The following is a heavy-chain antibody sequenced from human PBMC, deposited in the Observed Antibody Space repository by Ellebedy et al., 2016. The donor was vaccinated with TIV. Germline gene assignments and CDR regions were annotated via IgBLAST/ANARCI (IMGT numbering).Heavy chain of an antibody. CDR3: VKHHSNLLLWVGESQRNEANDF. D-gene: IGHD3-10*01. CDR2: IKQDGNEK. Sequence: GESLKISCAASGLTFSSYWMSWVRQAPGKGLEWVANIKQDGNEKYYVDSVKGRFTVSRDNAKNSLYLQMNSLRAEDTALYYCVKHHSNLLLWVGESQRNEANDFWGQGTLVTVSS. V-gene: IGHV3-7*03. CDR1: GLTFSSYW. J-gene: IGHJ4*02.